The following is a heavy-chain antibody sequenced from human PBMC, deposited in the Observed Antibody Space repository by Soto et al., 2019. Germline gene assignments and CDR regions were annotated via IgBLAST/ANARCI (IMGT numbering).Heavy chain of an antibody. Sequence: LSLTCTVSGGSISSGGYYWSWIRQHPGKGLEWIGYIYYSGSTYYNPSLKSRVTISVDTSKNQFSLKLSSVTAADTAVYYCARQDFVLMVYANDYWGQGTLVTVSS. CDR2: IYYSGST. CDR3: ARQDFVLMVYANDY. D-gene: IGHD2-8*01. J-gene: IGHJ4*02. V-gene: IGHV4-31*03. CDR1: GGSISSGGYY.